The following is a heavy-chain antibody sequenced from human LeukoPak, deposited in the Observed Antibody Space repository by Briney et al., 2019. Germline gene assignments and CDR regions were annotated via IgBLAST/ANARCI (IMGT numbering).Heavy chain of an antibody. CDR3: AKENSGSYYSVDY. D-gene: IGHD1-26*01. CDR2: TSYHGSNK. J-gene: IGHJ4*02. CDR1: GFTFSVYG. Sequence: GGSLRLSCAASGFTFSVYGMHWVRQAPGKGLEWVALTSYHGSNKYYADSVKGRFTISRDNSKNTLYLQMNSLRAEDTAVYYCAKENSGSYYSVDYWGQGTLVTVSS. V-gene: IGHV3-30*18.